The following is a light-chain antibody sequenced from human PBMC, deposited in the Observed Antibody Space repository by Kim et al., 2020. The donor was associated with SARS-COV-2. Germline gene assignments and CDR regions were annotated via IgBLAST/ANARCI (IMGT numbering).Light chain of an antibody. CDR1: QSVGSDY. CDR2: ATS. CDR3: QQYGSSPT. V-gene: IGKV3-20*01. Sequence: SLSPGERATLSCRASQSVGSDYLAWYQQKPGQAPRFLIYATSTRVTGIPDRFSGSGSGTDFTLTISRLESEDFAVYYCQQYGSSPTFGGGTKLEIK. J-gene: IGKJ4*01.